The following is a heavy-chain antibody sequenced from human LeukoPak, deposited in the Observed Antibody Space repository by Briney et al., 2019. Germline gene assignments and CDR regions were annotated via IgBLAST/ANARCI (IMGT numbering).Heavy chain of an antibody. Sequence: RAGGSLRLSCAASGFTFSGFPMSWVRQSPTKGLEWVANIKQDGSERYYVDSVKGRFTISRDNAKNSLSLQMNNLRVEDTAVYYCARAGSHWHYVYWGQGTVVTVSS. J-gene: IGHJ4*02. D-gene: IGHD3-10*01. CDR3: ARAGSHWHYVY. CDR2: IKQDGSER. CDR1: GFTFSGFP. V-gene: IGHV3-7*01.